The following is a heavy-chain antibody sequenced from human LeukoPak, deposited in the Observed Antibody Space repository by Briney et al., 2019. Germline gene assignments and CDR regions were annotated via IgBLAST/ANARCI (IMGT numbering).Heavy chain of an antibody. V-gene: IGHV3-33*01. CDR2: IWYDGSNK. D-gene: IGHD3-22*01. CDR1: GFTFSSYG. CDR3: ARATYYYESSGYPTY. J-gene: IGHJ4*02. Sequence: GGSLRLSCAASGFTFSSYGMHWVRQAPGKGLEWVAVIWYDGSNKYYADSVKGRFTISRDNSKNTLYLRMNSLRADDTAVYNCARATYYYESSGYPTYWGQGTLVTVSS.